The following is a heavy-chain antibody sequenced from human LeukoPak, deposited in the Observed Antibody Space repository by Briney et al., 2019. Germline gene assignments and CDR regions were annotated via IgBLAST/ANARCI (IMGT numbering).Heavy chain of an antibody. Sequence: SETLSLTCTVSGGSISSSSYYWGWIRQPPGKGLEWIGSIYYSGSTYYNPSLKSRVTISVDTSKNQFSLKLSSVTAADTAVYYCARRFRYSYGQPPPPYNWFDPWGQGTLVTVSS. CDR1: GGSISSSSYY. J-gene: IGHJ5*02. CDR3: ARRFRYSYGQPPPPYNWFDP. D-gene: IGHD5-18*01. CDR2: IYYSGST. V-gene: IGHV4-39*01.